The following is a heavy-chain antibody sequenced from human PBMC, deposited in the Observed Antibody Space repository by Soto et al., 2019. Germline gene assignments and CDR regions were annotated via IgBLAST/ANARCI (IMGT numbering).Heavy chain of an antibody. V-gene: IGHV4-31*03. D-gene: IGHD6-13*01. J-gene: IGHJ4*02. CDR1: GGSISSGGYY. CDR2: IYYSGST. CDR3: ARGDPAGTVRY. Sequence: QVQLQESGPGLVKPSQTLSLTCTVSGGSISSGGYYWSWIRQHPGKGLEWIGYIYYSGSTYYNPSLKSRVIISVDTSKNQCSLKLSSVTAADTAVYYCARGDPAGTVRYWGQGTLVTVST.